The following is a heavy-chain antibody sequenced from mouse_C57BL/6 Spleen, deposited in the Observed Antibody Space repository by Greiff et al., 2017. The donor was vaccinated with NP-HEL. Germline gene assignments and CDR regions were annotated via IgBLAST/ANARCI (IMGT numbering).Heavy chain of an antibody. V-gene: IGHV3-6*01. CDR2: ISYDGSN. CDR1: GYSITSGYY. CDR3: ARTWYYGSSQYYFDY. D-gene: IGHD1-1*01. J-gene: IGHJ2*01. Sequence: EVKLMESGPGLVKPSQSLSLTCSVTGYSITSGYYWNWIRQFPGNKLEWMGYISYDGSNNYNPSLKNRISITRDTSKNQFFLKLNSVTTEDTATYYCARTWYYGSSQYYFDYWGQGTTLTVSS.